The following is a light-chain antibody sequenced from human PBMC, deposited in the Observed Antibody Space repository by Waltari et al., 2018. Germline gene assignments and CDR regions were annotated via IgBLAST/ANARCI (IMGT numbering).Light chain of an antibody. CDR3: QSADSSGKV. Sequence: SYELTQPPSVSVSPGQTARITCSGDALPKQYACWYQQKPGQATVVVIYKDTERPSGIPERFSGSSSGTTVTLTISGVQAEDEADYYCQSADSSGKVFGGGTKLTVL. J-gene: IGLJ2*01. CDR2: KDT. CDR1: ALPKQY. V-gene: IGLV3-25*03.